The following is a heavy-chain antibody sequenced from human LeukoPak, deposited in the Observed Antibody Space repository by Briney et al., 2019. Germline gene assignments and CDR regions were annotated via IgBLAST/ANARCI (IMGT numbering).Heavy chain of an antibody. V-gene: IGHV1-8*01. CDR2: MNPKSGNT. CDR3: ARGVNSQGTAMVLFDS. J-gene: IGHJ4*02. Sequence: GASVKVSCKASGYTFTNHDINWVRQASGQGLEWIGWMNPKSGNTGYLQKFQGRVTMTRDTSMSTAFMELSSLTSEDTAVYYCARGVNSQGTAMVLFDSWGQGSPVTVSA. CDR1: GYTFTNHD. D-gene: IGHD5-18*01.